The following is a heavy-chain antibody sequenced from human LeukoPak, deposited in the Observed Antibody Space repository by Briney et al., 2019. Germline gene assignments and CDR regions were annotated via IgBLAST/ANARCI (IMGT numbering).Heavy chain of an antibody. CDR1: GYTFTGYY. CDR3: ARVEYCTKGVCINFDL. J-gene: IGHJ4*02. Sequence: ASVKVSCKASGYTFTGYYIHWMRQAPGQGLEWMGWINPNSGATKYAQKFQGRVTVTRDTSTSTAYMELSGLRGDDTAAYYCARVEYCTKGVCINFDLWGQGTLVTVSS. CDR2: INPNSGAT. V-gene: IGHV1-2*02. D-gene: IGHD2-8*01.